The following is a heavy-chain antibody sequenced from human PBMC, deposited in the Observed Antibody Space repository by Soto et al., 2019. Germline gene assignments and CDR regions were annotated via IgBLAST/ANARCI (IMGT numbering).Heavy chain of an antibody. V-gene: IGHV3-30-3*01. CDR1: GFTFRNHA. CDR2: IAHDGSNA. D-gene: IGHD2-15*01. Sequence: QVQLVESGGGVVQPGGSLRLSCAASGFTFRNHAMHWVRQAPGKGLACLAVIAHDGSNAFYRDSVKGRFTVSSDNYKNPLYVYMNSLRSEDTGVYYCSRGDREDILVVVGARPGEYGTDIWGQGTTVIFSS. J-gene: IGHJ6*02. CDR3: SRGDREDILVVVGARPGEYGTDI.